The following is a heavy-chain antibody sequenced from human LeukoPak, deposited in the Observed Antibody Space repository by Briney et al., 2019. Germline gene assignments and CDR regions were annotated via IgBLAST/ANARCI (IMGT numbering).Heavy chain of an antibody. CDR1: GFTFSSYG. CDR2: IWYDGSNK. Sequence: GRSLRLSCAASGFTFSSYGMHWVRQAPGKGLEWVAVIWYDGSNKYYADSVKGRFTISRDNSKNTLYLQMNSLRAEDTAVYYCAKGPLGYYDSSGYYPYYFDYWGQGTLVTVSS. D-gene: IGHD3-22*01. J-gene: IGHJ4*02. CDR3: AKGPLGYYDSSGYYPYYFDY. V-gene: IGHV3-33*06.